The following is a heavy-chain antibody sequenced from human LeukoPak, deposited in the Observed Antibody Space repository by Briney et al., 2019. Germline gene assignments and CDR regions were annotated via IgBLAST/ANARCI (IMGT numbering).Heavy chain of an antibody. Sequence: SETLSLTCTVSGYSISNDYYWAWIRQTPGKGLEWIGSAYHSGETYHNPSLKSRVTISLDTSRKQFSLKLSSVTAADTAVYYCARGGGQLWLNYYYYMDVWGKGTTVTVSS. V-gene: IGHV4-38-2*02. CDR2: AYHSGET. J-gene: IGHJ6*03. CDR1: GYSISNDYY. D-gene: IGHD5-18*01. CDR3: ARGGGQLWLNYYYYMDV.